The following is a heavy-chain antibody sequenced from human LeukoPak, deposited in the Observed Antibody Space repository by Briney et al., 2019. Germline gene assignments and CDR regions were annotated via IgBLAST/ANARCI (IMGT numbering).Heavy chain of an antibody. CDR2: INPRGGST. J-gene: IGHJ4*02. Sequence: ASVKVSCKASGYTFTNYYMHWVRQAPGQGLEWMGIINPRGGSTTYAQKLQGRITMTRDTSTSTFYMELSSLRSEDTAVYYCARDTSQNGARGGLHAPEYYFDYWGQGTLVTVSS. CDR3: ARDTSQNGARGGLHAPEYYFDY. V-gene: IGHV1-46*04. CDR1: GYTFTNYY. D-gene: IGHD5-24*01.